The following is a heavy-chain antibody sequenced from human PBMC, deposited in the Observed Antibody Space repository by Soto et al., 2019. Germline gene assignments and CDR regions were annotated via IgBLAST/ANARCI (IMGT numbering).Heavy chain of an antibody. CDR3: ARGYGAGSYFSDY. Sequence: EVPLVESGGGLMQPGGSLRLSCAASGFTVSSNFMTWVRQAPGKGLEWVSSSYSGGNSYYADSVKGRFTISRDDFKNTLYLQMNSLRAEDTAVYFCARGYGAGSYFSDYWGQGTLVTVSS. J-gene: IGHJ4*02. D-gene: IGHD3-10*01. CDR2: SYSGGNS. CDR1: GFTVSSNF. V-gene: IGHV3-53*01.